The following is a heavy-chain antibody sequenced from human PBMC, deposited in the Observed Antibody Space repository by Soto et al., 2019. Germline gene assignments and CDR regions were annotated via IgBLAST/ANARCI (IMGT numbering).Heavy chain of an antibody. V-gene: IGHV3-48*03. Sequence: PGGSLRLSCAASGFTFSSYEMNWVRQAPGKGLEWVSYISSSGSTIYYADSVKGRFTISRDNAKNSLYLQMNSLRAEDTAVYYCARETDGWFDPWGQGTLVTAPQ. CDR3: ARETDGWFDP. CDR1: GFTFSSYE. J-gene: IGHJ5*02. CDR2: ISSSGSTI. D-gene: IGHD4-17*01.